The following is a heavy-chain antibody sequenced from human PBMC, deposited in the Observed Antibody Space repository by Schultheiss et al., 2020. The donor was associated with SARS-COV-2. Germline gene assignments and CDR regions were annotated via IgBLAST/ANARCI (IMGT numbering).Heavy chain of an antibody. CDR1: GFTFSSYG. D-gene: IGHD6-19*01. CDR3: AKDYHFCSGWYKSRVGDGMDV. V-gene: IGHV3-30*18. J-gene: IGHJ6*02. Sequence: SLKISCAASGFTFSSYGMHWVRQAPGKGLEWVAVISYDGSNKYYADSVKGRFTISRDNSKNTLYLQMNSLRAEDTAVYYCAKDYHFCSGWYKSRVGDGMDVWGQGTTVTVSS. CDR2: ISYDGSNK.